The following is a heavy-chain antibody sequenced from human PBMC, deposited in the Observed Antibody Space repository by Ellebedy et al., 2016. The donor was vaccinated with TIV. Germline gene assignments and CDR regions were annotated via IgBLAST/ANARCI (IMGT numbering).Heavy chain of an antibody. Sequence: GGSLRLFXAASGFTFSISGMTWVRQRPGKGLEWVATVSRGREAYYADPLKGRFFISRDNDLNSVFLQLNNLRVEDTAVYYCSRDGREWSRDCWGQGTLVTVSS. V-gene: IGHV3-21*06. CDR2: VSRGREA. D-gene: IGHD3-3*01. CDR1: GFTFSISG. CDR3: SRDGREWSRDC. J-gene: IGHJ4*02.